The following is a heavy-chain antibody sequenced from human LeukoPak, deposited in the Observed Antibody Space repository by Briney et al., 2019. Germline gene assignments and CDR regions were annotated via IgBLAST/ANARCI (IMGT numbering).Heavy chain of an antibody. D-gene: IGHD3-22*01. CDR3: ARIRYYYDSSGYSIFDY. Sequence: GGSLSLSCAPSGLTFSSYTMNCVRQAPGKGREWVSYISGSSSTIYYADSVKSRFTISRDNAKNSLYMQMNSLRDEDTAVYYCARIRYYYDSSGYSIFDYWGQGALVTVSS. V-gene: IGHV3-48*02. CDR2: ISGSSSTI. J-gene: IGHJ4*02. CDR1: GLTFSSYT.